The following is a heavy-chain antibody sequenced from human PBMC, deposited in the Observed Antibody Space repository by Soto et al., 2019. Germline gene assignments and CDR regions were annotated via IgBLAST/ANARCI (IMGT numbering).Heavy chain of an antibody. CDR1: GGTFSSYA. J-gene: IGHJ6*02. D-gene: IGHD2-2*01. V-gene: IGHV1-69*06. CDR2: VIPIFGTA. Sequence: QVQLVQSGAEVKQPGSSVKVSCKASGGTFSSYAISWVRQAPGQGLEWMGGVIPIFGTANYAQKFQGRVTITADKSTSTAYMELSSLSSEDTAVYYCAGIVVVPAASDYYGMDVWGQGTTVTVSS. CDR3: AGIVVVPAASDYYGMDV.